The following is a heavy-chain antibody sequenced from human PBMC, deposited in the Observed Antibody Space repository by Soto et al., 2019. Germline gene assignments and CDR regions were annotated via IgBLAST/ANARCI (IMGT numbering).Heavy chain of an antibody. Sequence: WGSLVLSCSSSRFSFSISSTHWFRHAPGKGHLWVALISYDGTNKFYADSVKGRFTISRDNSKSTLYLQVDSLRPEDAAVYYCARDPKTSGGQHWAFNYFDSWGQGTLVTVSS. V-gene: IGHV3-30-3*01. CDR3: ARDPKTSGGQHWAFNYFDS. CDR2: ISYDGTNK. CDR1: RFSFSISS. D-gene: IGHD7-27*01. J-gene: IGHJ4*02.